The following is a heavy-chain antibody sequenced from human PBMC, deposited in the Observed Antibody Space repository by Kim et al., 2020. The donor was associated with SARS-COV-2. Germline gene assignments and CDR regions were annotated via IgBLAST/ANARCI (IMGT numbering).Heavy chain of an antibody. Sequence: YADPGEGRFTISRDNSKNMLYLQMNSLRVEDTAIYYCARGSDHWGQGILVTVSS. J-gene: IGHJ4*02. V-gene: IGHV3-23*01. CDR3: ARGSDH.